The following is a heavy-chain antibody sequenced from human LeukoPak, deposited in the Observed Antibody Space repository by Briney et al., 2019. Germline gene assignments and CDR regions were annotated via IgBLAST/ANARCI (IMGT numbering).Heavy chain of an antibody. Sequence: VGSLRLSCAASGFTFSSYSMNWVRQAPGKGLDWVSSISSSSSSIYYADSVKGRFTISRDNAKNSLSLQMNSLRAEDTAVYYCARGPYTDYWGQGTLVTVSS. CDR1: GFTFSSYS. J-gene: IGHJ4*02. V-gene: IGHV3-21*01. CDR3: ARGPYTDY. D-gene: IGHD4-11*01. CDR2: ISSSSSSI.